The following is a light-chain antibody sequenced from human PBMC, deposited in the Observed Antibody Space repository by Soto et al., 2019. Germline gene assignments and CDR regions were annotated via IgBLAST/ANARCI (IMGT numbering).Light chain of an antibody. V-gene: IGKV3-20*01. J-gene: IGKJ2*01. CDR3: QQYGSSPRYT. Sequence: EIVLTQFPDTLSLSPGERATLSCRASQSVRNSYLAWYQQRPGQAPRLLIYGADSRATGIPDRFSGSGSDTDFTLTISRLEPEDFAVYYCQQYGSSPRYTFGQGSKLEF. CDR2: GAD. CDR1: QSVRNSY.